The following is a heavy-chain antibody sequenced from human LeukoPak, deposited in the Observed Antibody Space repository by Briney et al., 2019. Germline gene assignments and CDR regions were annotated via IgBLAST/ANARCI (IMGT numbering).Heavy chain of an antibody. Sequence: PGGSLRLSCAASGFTFSNAWMSWVRQAPGKGLEWVSVIYSGGSTYYADSVKGRFTISRHNSKNTLYLQMNSLRAEDTAVYHCASDGSTDYWGQGTLVTVSS. V-gene: IGHV3-53*04. CDR2: IYSGGST. CDR1: GFTFSNAW. CDR3: ASDGSTDY. J-gene: IGHJ4*02.